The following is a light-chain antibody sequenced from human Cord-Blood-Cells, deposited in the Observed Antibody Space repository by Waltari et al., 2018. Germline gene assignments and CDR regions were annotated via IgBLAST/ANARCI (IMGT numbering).Light chain of an antibody. CDR2: DVS. V-gene: IGLV2-14*01. CDR3: SSYTSSSTVV. Sequence: QSALTQPASVPGSPGQSITISRTGTSSDVGGYNYVSWYQQHPGKAPKLMIYDVSNLPSGFSNRFSGSKSGNTASLTISGLQAEDEADYYCSSYTSSSTVVFGGGTKLTVL. CDR1: SSDVGGYNY. J-gene: IGLJ2*01.